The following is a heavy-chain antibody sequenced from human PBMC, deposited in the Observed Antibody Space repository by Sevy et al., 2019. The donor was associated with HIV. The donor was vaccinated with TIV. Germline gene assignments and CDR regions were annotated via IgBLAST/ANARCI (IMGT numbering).Heavy chain of an antibody. CDR2: IKQAGSEK. V-gene: IGHV3-7*03. Sequence: GGSLRLSCAASGFTFSSYWMSWVRQAPGKGLEWVANIKQAGSEKYYVDSVKGRFTISRDNAKNSLYLQMNSLRAEDTAVYYCASGEGYCSGGSCYAWGAFDIWGQGTMVTVSS. J-gene: IGHJ3*02. CDR3: ASGEGYCSGGSCYAWGAFDI. D-gene: IGHD2-15*01. CDR1: GFTFSSYW.